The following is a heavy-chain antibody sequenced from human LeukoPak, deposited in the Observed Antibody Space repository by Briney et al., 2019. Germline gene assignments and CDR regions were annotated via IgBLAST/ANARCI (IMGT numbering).Heavy chain of an antibody. D-gene: IGHD1-26*01. J-gene: IGHJ4*02. CDR2: IKQDGSEK. CDR1: GFTFSSYW. CDR3: ARDKIVGATLLDY. V-gene: IGHV3-7*01. Sequence: GGSLRLSCAASGFTFSSYWMSWVRQAPGKGLEWVANIKQDGSEKYYVDSVKGRFTISRDNAKNSLYLQMNSLRAEDTAVYYCARDKIVGATLLDYWGQGTLVTVSS.